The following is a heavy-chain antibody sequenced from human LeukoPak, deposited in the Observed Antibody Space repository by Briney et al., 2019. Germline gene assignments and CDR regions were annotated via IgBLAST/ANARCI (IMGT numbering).Heavy chain of an antibody. CDR2: IIPIFGTA. CDR3: ARGLIVGAVDY. Sequence: GASVKASCKASGGTFSSYAISWVRQAPGQGVGWMGGIIPIFGTANYAQKFQGRVTITAEESTSTAYMELSSLRSEDTAVYYCARGLIVGAVDYWGQGTLVTVSS. V-gene: IGHV1-69*13. D-gene: IGHD1-26*01. J-gene: IGHJ4*02. CDR1: GGTFSSYA.